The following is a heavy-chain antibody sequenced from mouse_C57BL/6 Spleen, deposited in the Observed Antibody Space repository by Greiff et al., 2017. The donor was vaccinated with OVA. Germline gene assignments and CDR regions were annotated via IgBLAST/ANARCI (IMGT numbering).Heavy chain of an antibody. CDR3: TTHYDDVAD. Sequence: EVQLQQSGAELVRPGASVKLSCTASGFNIKDDYMHWVKQRPEQGLEWIGWIDPENGDTEYASKFQGKATITADTSSNTAYLQLSGLTSEDTAVYYCTTHYDDVADWGKGALVTVA. V-gene: IGHV14-4*01. CDR2: IDPENGDT. CDR1: GFNIKDDY. D-gene: IGHD2-4*01. J-gene: IGHJ3*01.